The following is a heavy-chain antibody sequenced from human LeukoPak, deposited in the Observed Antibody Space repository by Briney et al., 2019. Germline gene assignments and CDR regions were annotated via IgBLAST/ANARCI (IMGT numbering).Heavy chain of an antibody. CDR3: ARDLTTMVRGLPLDY. D-gene: IGHD3-10*01. CDR2: ISSSGSNI. Sequence: GGSLRLSCAASGFTFSSYEMNWVRQAPGKGLEWVSYISSSGSNIYYADSVKGRFTISRDNAKNSLYLQMNSLRDEDTAVYYCARDLTTMVRGLPLDYWGQGTLVTVSS. J-gene: IGHJ4*02. V-gene: IGHV3-48*03. CDR1: GFTFSSYE.